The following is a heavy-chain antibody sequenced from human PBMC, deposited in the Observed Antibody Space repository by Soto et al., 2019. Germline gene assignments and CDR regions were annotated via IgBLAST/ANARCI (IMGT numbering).Heavy chain of an antibody. CDR3: ARDGSTVETAMVSQYYYGMDV. D-gene: IGHD5-18*01. Sequence: QVQLVQSGAEVRKPGSSVKVSCKASGGSFISYDISWVRRGPGQGLEWMGGIIPIFGKGNYAQKFQGRVTNTAEESKSTVHMELSRPRSEDTGVYYCARDGSTVETAMVSQYYYGMDVWGQGTTGTVSS. V-gene: IGHV1-69*12. CDR2: IIPIFGKG. J-gene: IGHJ6*02. CDR1: GGSFISYD.